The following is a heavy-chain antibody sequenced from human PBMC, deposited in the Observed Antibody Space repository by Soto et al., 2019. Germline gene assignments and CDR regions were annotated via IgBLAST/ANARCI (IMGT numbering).Heavy chain of an antibody. CDR3: ARAGDSSGYYFDY. D-gene: IGHD3-22*01. J-gene: IGHJ4*02. Sequence: GGSLRLSCAASGFTFSSYAMHWVRQAPGKGLEWVAVISYDGSNKYYADSVKGRFTISRDNSKNTLYLQMNSLRAEDTAVYYCARAGDSSGYYFDYWGQGTLVTASS. CDR2: ISYDGSNK. CDR1: GFTFSSYA. V-gene: IGHV3-30-3*01.